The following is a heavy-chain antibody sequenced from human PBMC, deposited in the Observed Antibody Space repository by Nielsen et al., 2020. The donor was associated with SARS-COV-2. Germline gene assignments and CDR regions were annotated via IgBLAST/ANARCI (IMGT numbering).Heavy chain of an antibody. CDR3: ARGQPGYCSSTSCATAGVYYMDV. J-gene: IGHJ6*03. CDR2: INHSGST. CDR1: GGSFSGYY. Sequence: SETLSLTCAVYGGSFSGYYWSWIRQPLGKGLEWIGEINHSGSTNYNPSLKSRVTISVDTSKNQFSLKLSSVTAADTAVYYCARGQPGYCSSTSCATAGVYYMDVWGKGTTVTVSS. V-gene: IGHV4-34*01. D-gene: IGHD2-2*01.